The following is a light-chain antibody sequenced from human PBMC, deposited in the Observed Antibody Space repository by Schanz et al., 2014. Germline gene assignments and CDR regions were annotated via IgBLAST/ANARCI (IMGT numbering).Light chain of an antibody. CDR3: SSYTSSSPWV. V-gene: IGLV2-14*02. CDR2: EGS. J-gene: IGLJ3*02. CDR1: SSDVGSYNL. Sequence: QSALTQPASVSGSPGQSITISCTGTSSDVGSYNLVSWYQQHPGKAPKVMIYEGSKRPSGVSNRFSGSKSGNTASLTISGLQAEDEADYYCSSYTSSSPWVFGGGTKLTVL.